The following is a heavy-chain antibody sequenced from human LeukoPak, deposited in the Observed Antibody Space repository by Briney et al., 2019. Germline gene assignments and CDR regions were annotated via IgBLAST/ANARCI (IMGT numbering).Heavy chain of an antibody. CDR3: ARGPQYYYDSSGYYRTRFDY. D-gene: IGHD3-22*01. Sequence: SETLSLTCAVYGGSFSGYYWSWIRQPPGKGLEWIGEINHSGSTNYNPSLKSRVTISVDTSKSQFSLKLSSVTAADTAVYYCARGPQYYYDSSGYYRTRFDYWGQGTLVTVSS. CDR1: GGSFSGYY. CDR2: INHSGST. J-gene: IGHJ4*02. V-gene: IGHV4-34*01.